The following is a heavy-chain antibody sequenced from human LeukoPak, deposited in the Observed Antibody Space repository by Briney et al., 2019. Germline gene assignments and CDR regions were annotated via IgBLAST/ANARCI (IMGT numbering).Heavy chain of an antibody. CDR3: ARHVGNGYSDHFDY. J-gene: IGHJ4*02. Sequence: PSETLSLTCTVSGASISSYFWSWVRQPPGKGLEWIGYIHYRGSTNYSPSLESRVTISKDTSKNQFSPELTPVTAADTAVYYCARHVGNGYSDHFDYWGQGTLVTVSS. CDR2: IHYRGST. V-gene: IGHV4-59*08. D-gene: IGHD5-24*01. CDR1: GASISSYF.